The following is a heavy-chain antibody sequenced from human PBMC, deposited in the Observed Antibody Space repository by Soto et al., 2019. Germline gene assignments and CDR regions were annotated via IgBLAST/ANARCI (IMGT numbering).Heavy chain of an antibody. CDR1: GYSFTSYW. CDR2: IDPSDSYT. Sequence: LGESLKISCKGSGYSFTSYWISWVRQMPGKGLEWMGRIDPSDSYTNYSPSFQGHVTISADKSISTAYLQWSSLKASDTAMYYCARHRRYYYGSGSQGGWFAPWGQGTLVTVSS. CDR3: ARHRRYYYGSGSQGGWFAP. V-gene: IGHV5-10-1*01. D-gene: IGHD3-10*01. J-gene: IGHJ5*02.